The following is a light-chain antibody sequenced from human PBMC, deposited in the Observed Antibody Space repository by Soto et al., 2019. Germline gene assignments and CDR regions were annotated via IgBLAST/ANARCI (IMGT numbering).Light chain of an antibody. J-gene: IGKJ2*01. CDR3: QHYDNLPPYI. CDR1: RDIRDF. V-gene: IGKV1-33*01. Sequence: EIQVTQSPSSLSVSVGDRVTITCQASRDIRDFLNWYQQKPGKAPKLLIFDASNLEEGVPPRFSGSGSGTHFTFSINSLQPEDVATYYCQHYDNLPPYIFGQGTKVDIK. CDR2: DAS.